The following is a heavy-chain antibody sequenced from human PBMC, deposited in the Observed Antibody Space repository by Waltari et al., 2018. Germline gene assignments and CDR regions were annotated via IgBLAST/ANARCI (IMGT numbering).Heavy chain of an antibody. CDR2: ISSSSSTI. Sequence: EVQLVESGGGLVQPGGSLRLSCAASGFTFSSYSMNWVRQAPGKGREWVSYISSSSSTIYYADSVKGRFTISRDNAKNSLYLQMNSLRAEDTAVYYCARVSSSSRFDYWGQGTLVTVSS. J-gene: IGHJ4*02. CDR1: GFTFSSYS. CDR3: ARVSSSSRFDY. D-gene: IGHD6-13*01. V-gene: IGHV3-48*01.